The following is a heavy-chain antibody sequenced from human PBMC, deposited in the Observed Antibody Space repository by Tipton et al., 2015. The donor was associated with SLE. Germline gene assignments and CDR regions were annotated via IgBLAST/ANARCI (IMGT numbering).Heavy chain of an antibody. CDR3: AKCEKTTDFDLDS. D-gene: IGHD1/OR15-1a*01. J-gene: IGHJ4*02. CDR1: GFTFSSYA. Sequence: QLVQSGGGLIQSGGSLRLSCATSGFTFSSYALSWVRRAPGKGLEWVSAISGGGGSTYYADFVKGRFSISIDKSKKTLFLQMNSLRVDDTATYYCAKCEKTTDFDLDSWGQGTLVSVSS. CDR2: ISGGGGST. V-gene: IGHV3-23*04.